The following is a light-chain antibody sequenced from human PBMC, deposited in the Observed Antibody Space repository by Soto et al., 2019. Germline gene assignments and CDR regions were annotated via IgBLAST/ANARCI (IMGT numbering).Light chain of an antibody. J-gene: IGKJ1*01. V-gene: IGKV1-5*01. CDR3: QQYNGFSRT. CDR1: QSVRGW. CDR2: NAF. Sequence: DIQMTQSPSTLSGSVGDRVTITCRASQSVRGWLAWYQQKPGKAPKLLIYNAFSLESGVPSRFSGSGSGTEFTLTISTLQPDDYATYYCQQYNGFSRTFRQGTKVEIK.